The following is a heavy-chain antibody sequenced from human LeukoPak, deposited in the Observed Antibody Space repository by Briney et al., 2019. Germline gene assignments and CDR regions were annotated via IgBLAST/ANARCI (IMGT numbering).Heavy chain of an antibody. D-gene: IGHD6-13*01. V-gene: IGHV4-59*01. Sequence: SSETLSLTCTGSGGSISSYYWSWILQPPGKGLEWIGYIHYSGSTTYNPSLQSRVSISVDTSKNQFSLRLSSVTAADTAVYYCARGRRSSRTFDYWGQGTLVTVSS. J-gene: IGHJ4*02. CDR3: ARGRRSSRTFDY. CDR2: IHYSGST. CDR1: GGSISSYY.